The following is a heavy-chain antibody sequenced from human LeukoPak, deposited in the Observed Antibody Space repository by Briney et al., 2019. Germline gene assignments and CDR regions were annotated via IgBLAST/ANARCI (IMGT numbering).Heavy chain of an antibody. CDR1: GGSISSYY. Sequence: PSQTLSLTCTVSGGSISSYYWSWIRQPPGKGLEWIGYIYYSGSTNYNPSLKSRVTISVDTSKNQFSLKLSSVTAADTAVYYCARHSAGYYYDSSGYYRASGISAFDIWGQGTMVTVSS. V-gene: IGHV4-59*08. CDR2: IYYSGST. D-gene: IGHD3-22*01. J-gene: IGHJ3*02. CDR3: ARHSAGYYYDSSGYYRASGISAFDI.